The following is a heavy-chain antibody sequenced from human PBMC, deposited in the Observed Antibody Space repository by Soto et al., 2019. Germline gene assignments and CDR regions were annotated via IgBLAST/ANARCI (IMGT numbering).Heavy chain of an antibody. CDR2: IYYSGST. CDR3: AIDKYSSSRTWFDP. Sequence: PSETLSLTCTVSGGSISSGGHYWSWIRQHPGKGLEWIGYIYYSGSTYYNPSLKSRVTISVDTSKNQFSLKLSSVTAADTAVYYCAIDKYSSSRTWFDPWGQGTLVTVSS. CDR1: GGSISSGGHY. J-gene: IGHJ5*02. V-gene: IGHV4-31*03. D-gene: IGHD6-13*01.